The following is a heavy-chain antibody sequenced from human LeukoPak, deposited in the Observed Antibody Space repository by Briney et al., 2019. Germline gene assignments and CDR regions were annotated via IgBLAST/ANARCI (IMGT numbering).Heavy chain of an antibody. V-gene: IGHV4-30-4*01. CDR2: IYYSGST. Sequence: SETLSLTCTVSGGSISSGDYYWSWIRQPPGKGLEWIGYIYYSGSTYYNPSLKSRVTISVDTSKNQFSLKLSSVTAADTAVYFCARSTTVTTDFDYWGQGTLVTVSS. J-gene: IGHJ4*02. CDR1: GGSISSGDYY. D-gene: IGHD4-17*01. CDR3: ARSTTVTTDFDY.